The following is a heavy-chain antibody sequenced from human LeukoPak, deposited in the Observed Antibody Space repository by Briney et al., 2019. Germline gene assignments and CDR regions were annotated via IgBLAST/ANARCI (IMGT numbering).Heavy chain of an antibody. CDR1: GFIFTSYS. CDR3: TRVGYIDEGIDY. CDR2: IKQDGSKK. D-gene: IGHD5-24*01. V-gene: IGHV3-7*04. Sequence: GGSLRLSCAASGFIFTSYSMNWVRQAPGKGLEWVANIKQDGSKKSYVDSVKGRFTISRDNAKNSLYLQMNSLRAEDTAIYYCTRVGYIDEGIDYWGQGTLVTVSS. J-gene: IGHJ4*02.